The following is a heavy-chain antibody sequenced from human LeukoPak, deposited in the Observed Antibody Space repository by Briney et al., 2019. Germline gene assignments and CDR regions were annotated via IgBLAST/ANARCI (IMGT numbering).Heavy chain of an antibody. CDR1: GYSISSGYY. V-gene: IGHV4-38-2*02. Sequence: SETLSLTCTVSGYSISSGYYWGWIRQPPGKGLEWIGSIYHSGSTYYNPSLKSRVTISVDTSKNQFSLKLSSVTAADTAVYYCAREYSSSWKYYYYYYYMDVWGKGTTVTVSS. J-gene: IGHJ6*03. CDR2: IYHSGST. CDR3: AREYSSSWKYYYYYYYMDV. D-gene: IGHD6-13*01.